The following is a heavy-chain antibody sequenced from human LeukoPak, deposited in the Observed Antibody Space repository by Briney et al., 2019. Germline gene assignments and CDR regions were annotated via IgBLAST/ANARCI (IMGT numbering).Heavy chain of an antibody. CDR1: GFTFSHYG. CDR3: ARGSIVGARGLGDY. J-gene: IGHJ4*02. CDR2: ISYDGSNK. D-gene: IGHD1-26*01. V-gene: IGHV3-30*03. Sequence: GGSLRLSCAASGFTFSHYGVHWVRQAPGKGLEWVAVISYDGSNKYYGDSVKGRFTISRDNSKNTVFLQMNSLRAEDTAVYYCARGSIVGARGLGDYWGQGTLVTVSS.